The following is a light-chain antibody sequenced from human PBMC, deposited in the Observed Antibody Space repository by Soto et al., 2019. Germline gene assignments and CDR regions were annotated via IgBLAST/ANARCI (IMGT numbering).Light chain of an antibody. CDR2: LNSDGSH. CDR1: SGNSSYA. J-gene: IGLJ3*02. Sequence: QSVLTQSPSASASLGASVKLTCTLSSGNSSYAIAWHQQQPEKGPRYLMKLNSDGSHSKGDGIPDRFSGSSSGAERYLTISSLQSEDEADYYCQTWGTGTRGVFGGGTKLTVL. CDR3: QTWGTGTRGV. V-gene: IGLV4-69*01.